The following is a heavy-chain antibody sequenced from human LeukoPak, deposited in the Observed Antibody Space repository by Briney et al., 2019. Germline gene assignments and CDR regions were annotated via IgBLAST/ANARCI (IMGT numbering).Heavy chain of an antibody. V-gene: IGHV1-2*02. J-gene: IGHJ4*02. CDR1: GYTFTGYY. Sequence: ASVKVSCKTSGYTFTGYYMDWLRQAPGQGLEWMGWINPNSGGTNYAQKFQGRVTMTRDTSISTAYMELSRLRSDDTAVYYCARYYNNNPFDYWGQGTLVTVSS. CDR3: ARYYNNNPFDY. CDR2: INPNSGGT. D-gene: IGHD4-11*01.